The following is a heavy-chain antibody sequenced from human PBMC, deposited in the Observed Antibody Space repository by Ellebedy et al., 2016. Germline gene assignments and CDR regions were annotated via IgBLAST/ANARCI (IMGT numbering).Heavy chain of an antibody. CDR3: ARSDSGYDYAD. V-gene: IGHV3-21*01. J-gene: IGHJ4*02. Sequence: GGSLRLXXAASGFTFSSYSMNWVRQAPGKGLEWVSSISSSSSYIYYADSVKGRFTISRDNAKNSLYLQMNSLRAEDTAVYYCARSDSGYDYADWGQGTLVTVSS. CDR1: GFTFSSYS. CDR2: ISSSSSYI. D-gene: IGHD5-12*01.